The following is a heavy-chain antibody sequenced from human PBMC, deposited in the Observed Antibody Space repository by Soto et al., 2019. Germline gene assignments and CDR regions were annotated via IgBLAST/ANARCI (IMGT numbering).Heavy chain of an antibody. V-gene: IGHV5-51*01. D-gene: IGHD2-21*02. CDR1: GYTFTNYW. Sequence: PGESLKISCKASGYTFTNYWIGWVRQMPGKGLEWMGIIYPGDSDTRFSPSLQGQVTMSADKSITTAYLQWSSLKASDSAMYYCARRGETALDYWGQGTLVTVSS. J-gene: IGHJ4*02. CDR3: ARRGETALDY. CDR2: IYPGDSDT.